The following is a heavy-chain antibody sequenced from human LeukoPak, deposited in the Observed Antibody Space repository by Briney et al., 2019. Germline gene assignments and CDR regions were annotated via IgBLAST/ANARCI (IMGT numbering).Heavy chain of an antibody. CDR2: IYPRDSDT. CDR3: ARHSHVVGAI. V-gene: IGHV5-51*01. CDR1: GYTFKHHL. D-gene: IGHD3-16*01. Sequence: GESLKTFRYTSGYTFKHHLNDLVRQSTGEGVEWVGIIYPRDSDTIYSPSFHSDVTISADTSINTAYLDWRSLEASDTAMYYCARHSHVVGAIWGQGTQVTVSS. J-gene: IGHJ4*02.